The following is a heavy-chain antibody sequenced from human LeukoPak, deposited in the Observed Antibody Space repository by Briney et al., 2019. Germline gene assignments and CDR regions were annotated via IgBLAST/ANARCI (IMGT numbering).Heavy chain of an antibody. Sequence: ETLSLTCAVSGGSISSSNWWSWVRQPPGKGLEWVATINQDGTEKYYVDSVNGRFTISRVSAKKSLYLQMNSLRAEDTAVYYCARDTPVSAGYFDYWGRGILVTVSS. J-gene: IGHJ4*02. CDR3: ARDTPVSAGYFDY. CDR2: INQDGTEK. CDR1: GGSISSSNW. V-gene: IGHV3-7*01. D-gene: IGHD2-21*02.